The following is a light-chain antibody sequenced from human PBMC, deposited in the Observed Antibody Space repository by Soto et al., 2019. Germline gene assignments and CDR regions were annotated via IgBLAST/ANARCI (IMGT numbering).Light chain of an antibody. J-gene: IGKJ5*01. Sequence: RWRKQPQETPCVARGERAILACWASPSVSSSSLAWYHPKPGQAPRLLIYDTSTRATGIPARFSGSGSGTEFTLTIISLQSEDFAIYYCPQYNKCTPITCGQGTRLEIK. CDR2: DTS. CDR3: PQYNKCTPIT. V-gene: IGKV3-15*01. CDR1: PSVSSS.